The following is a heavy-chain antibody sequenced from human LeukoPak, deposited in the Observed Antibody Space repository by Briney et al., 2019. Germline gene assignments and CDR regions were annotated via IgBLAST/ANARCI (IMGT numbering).Heavy chain of an antibody. CDR1: GFTFSSYW. CDR3: QIASFTYYYDTPGFFDY. J-gene: IGHJ4*02. Sequence: GGPLRLSCAASGFTFSSYWMSWVRQAPGKGLEWVANIKQDGGEKYYVDSAKGRFTISRDNAKNSLYLQMNSLRAEDTAVYYCQIASFTYYYDTPGFFDYWGQGTLVTVSS. V-gene: IGHV3-7*01. D-gene: IGHD3-22*01. CDR2: IKQDGGEK.